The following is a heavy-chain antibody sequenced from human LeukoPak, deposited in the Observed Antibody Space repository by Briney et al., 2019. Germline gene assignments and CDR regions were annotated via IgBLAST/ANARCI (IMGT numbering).Heavy chain of an antibody. CDR3: AREYSSSSVGAFDI. D-gene: IGHD6-6*01. Sequence: SETLSLTCAVYGGSFSGYYWSWLRQPPGKGLEWIGEINHSGSTNYNPSLKSRVTISVDTSKNQFSLKLSSVTAADTAVYYCAREYSSSSVGAFDIWGQGTMVTVSS. CDR2: INHSGST. J-gene: IGHJ3*02. CDR1: GGSFSGYY. V-gene: IGHV4-34*01.